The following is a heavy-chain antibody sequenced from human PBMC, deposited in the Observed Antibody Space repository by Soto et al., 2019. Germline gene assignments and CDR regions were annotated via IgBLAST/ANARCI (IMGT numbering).Heavy chain of an antibody. J-gene: IGHJ4*02. Sequence: QLQLQESGSGLVKPSQTLSLTCDVSGDSISSGGYSWNWIRQPPGKGLEWIGYIYHSGGTDYNPYLKSRVTITVDSSNNKYSLKLNSVTAADTAVYYCARDSRSGYYLEYWGQGTLVTVSS. CDR2: IYHSGGT. D-gene: IGHD3-22*01. V-gene: IGHV4-30-2*01. CDR3: ARDSRSGYYLEY. CDR1: GDSISSGGYS.